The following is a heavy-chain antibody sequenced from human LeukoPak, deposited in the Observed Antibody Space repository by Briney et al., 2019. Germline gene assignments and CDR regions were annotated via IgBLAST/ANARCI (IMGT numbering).Heavy chain of an antibody. D-gene: IGHD5-18*01. V-gene: IGHV3-30*02. J-gene: IGHJ4*02. Sequence: GGTLRLSCAASGFTFSSYVMHWVRHAPGKGLEWVAFIRYDGSNKYYADSVKGRFTISRDNSKNTLYLQMNSLIAEDTAVYYCAKDPRDLSDGWSWRYFDYWGQGTLVTVSS. CDR2: IRYDGSNK. CDR3: AKDPRDLSDGWSWRYFDY. CDR1: GFTFSSYV.